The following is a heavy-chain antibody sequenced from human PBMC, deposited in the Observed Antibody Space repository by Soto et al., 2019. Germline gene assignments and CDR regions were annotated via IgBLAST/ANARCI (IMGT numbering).Heavy chain of an antibody. D-gene: IGHD3-22*01. Sequence: QVRLVESGRGVVQPGRSLRLSCAASGFTFSNYAMHWVRQAPGKGLEWVAVMSFDETKKYHAASVEGRFTISRDNSQNTLDLQMNSLRAEDTALYYCARSHAPYYYDTTGFFFGLDVWGQGTTVGVSS. J-gene: IGHJ6*02. CDR2: MSFDETKK. V-gene: IGHV3-30-3*01. CDR3: ARSHAPYYYDTTGFFFGLDV. CDR1: GFTFSNYA.